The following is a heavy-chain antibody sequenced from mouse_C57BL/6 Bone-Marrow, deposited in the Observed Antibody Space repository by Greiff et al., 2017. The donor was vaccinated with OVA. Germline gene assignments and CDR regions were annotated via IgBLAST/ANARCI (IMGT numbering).Heavy chain of an antibody. D-gene: IGHD1-1*01. CDR3: ARYLPSTTVVGEDY. CDR1: GFTFTDYY. J-gene: IGHJ4*01. CDR2: IRHKANGYTT. V-gene: IGHV7-3*01. Sequence: EVHLLESGGGLVQPGGSLRLSCAASGFTFTDYYMSWVRQPPGKGLEWLGFIRHKANGYTTEYSASVKGRFTISRDNSQSILYLQMNALRAEDSATYYCARYLPSTTVVGEDYWGQGTSVTVSS.